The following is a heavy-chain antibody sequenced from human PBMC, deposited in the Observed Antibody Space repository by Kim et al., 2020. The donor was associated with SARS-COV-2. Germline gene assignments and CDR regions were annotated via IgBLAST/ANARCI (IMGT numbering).Heavy chain of an antibody. CDR1: GGSFSGYY. V-gene: IGHV4-34*01. CDR2: INHSGST. CDR3: ASVKRVFVVVIISYCYYY. J-gene: IGHJ6*03. D-gene: IGHD3-3*01. Sequence: SETLSLTCAVYGGSFSGYYWSWIRQPPGKGLEWIGEINHSGSTNYNPSIKSRVTISVDTSKNQFSLTLSSVTAADTAAYYCASVKRVFVVVIISYCYYY.